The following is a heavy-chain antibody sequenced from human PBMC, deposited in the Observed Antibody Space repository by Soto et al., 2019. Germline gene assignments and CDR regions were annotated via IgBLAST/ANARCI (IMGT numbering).Heavy chain of an antibody. CDR1: GYTFTTYG. Sequence: QVQLVQSGAEVKKPGASVKVSCKASGYTFTTYGITWVRQAPGQGLEWMGWISAYNGNTNYAQKLQGRVTMTTDTSTSTAYMDLRSLRSDDTAVYYCARHQSSGWYFAAFDIWGQGTMVTVSS. V-gene: IGHV1-18*01. CDR3: ARHQSSGWYFAAFDI. J-gene: IGHJ3*02. CDR2: ISAYNGNT. D-gene: IGHD6-19*01.